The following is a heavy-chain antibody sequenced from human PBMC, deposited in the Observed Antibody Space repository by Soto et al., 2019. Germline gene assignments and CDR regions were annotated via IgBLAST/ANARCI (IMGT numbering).Heavy chain of an antibody. Sequence: QVQLVQSGAEVKKPGSSVKVSCKASGGTFSSYAISWVRQAPGQGLEWMGGIIPIFGTANYAQKFQGSVTITADESTSTAYMELSSLRSEDTAVYYCARGYYDSSGYHQFRYWYFDLWGRGTLVTVSS. CDR2: IIPIFGTA. CDR1: GGTFSSYA. D-gene: IGHD3-22*01. V-gene: IGHV1-69*01. J-gene: IGHJ2*01. CDR3: ARGYYDSSGYHQFRYWYFDL.